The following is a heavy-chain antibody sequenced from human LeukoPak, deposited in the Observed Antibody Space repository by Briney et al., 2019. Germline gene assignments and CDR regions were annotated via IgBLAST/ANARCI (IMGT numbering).Heavy chain of an antibody. CDR3: ARGLDVDTARHFDY. Sequence: SETLSLTCAVYGGSFSGYYWSWIRQHPGKGLEWIGYIYYSGSTYYNPSLKSRVTISVDTSKNQFSLKLSSVTAADTAVYYYARGLDVDTARHFDYWGQGTLVTVSS. V-gene: IGHV4-31*11. CDR2: IYYSGST. J-gene: IGHJ4*02. D-gene: IGHD5-18*01. CDR1: GGSFSGYY.